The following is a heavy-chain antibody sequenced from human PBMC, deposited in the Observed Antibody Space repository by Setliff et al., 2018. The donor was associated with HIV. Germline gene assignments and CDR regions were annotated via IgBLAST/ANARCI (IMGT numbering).Heavy chain of an antibody. D-gene: IGHD6-19*01. CDR3: ARGIEWSSAWYGY. J-gene: IGHJ4*02. CDR1: GYTFTSYY. CDR2: INPNSGGT. V-gene: IGHV1-2*02. Sequence: ASVKVSCKASGYTFTSYYMHWVRQVPGHGLEWMGWINPNSGGTNYAQRFQGRVTMTRDTSISTAYMELSRLRSDDTAVYFCARGIEWSSAWYGYWGQGTLVTVSS.